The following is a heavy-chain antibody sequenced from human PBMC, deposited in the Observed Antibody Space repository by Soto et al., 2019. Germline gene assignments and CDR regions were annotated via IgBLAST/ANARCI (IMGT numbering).Heavy chain of an antibody. V-gene: IGHV4-34*01. D-gene: IGHD6-6*01. J-gene: IGHJ4*02. Sequence: LSLTCAVYGGSFSGYYWSWIRQPPGKGLEWIGEINHSGSTNYNPSLKSRVTISVDTSKNQFSLKLSSVTAADTAVYYCARGHDSSSLNLWDLDYWGQGILVTGFS. CDR1: GGSFSGYY. CDR3: ARGHDSSSLNLWDLDY. CDR2: INHSGST.